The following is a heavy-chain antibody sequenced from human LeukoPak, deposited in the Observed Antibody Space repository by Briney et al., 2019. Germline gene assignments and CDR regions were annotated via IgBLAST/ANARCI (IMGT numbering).Heavy chain of an antibody. CDR3: AREFQY. CDR1: GGSIRSGGYY. J-gene: IGHJ1*01. Sequence: PSETLSLTCTVSGGSIRSGGYYWSWIRQPAGKGLEWIGRIYSSGTTNYNPSLKSRLTISLDTSKNQFSLKLSSVTAADTAIYYCAREFQYWGQGTLVTVSS. CDR2: IYSSGTT. V-gene: IGHV4-61*02.